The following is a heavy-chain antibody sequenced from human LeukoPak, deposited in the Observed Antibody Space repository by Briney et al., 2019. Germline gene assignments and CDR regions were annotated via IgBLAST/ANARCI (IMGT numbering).Heavy chain of an antibody. CDR2: FDPEDGET. J-gene: IGHJ4*02. V-gene: IGHV1-24*01. CDR3: ATTVGIAARPGGNVFDY. Sequence: ASVKVSCKVSGYTLTELSMHWVRQAPGKGLEWMGGFDPEDGETIYAQKFQGRVTMTEDTSTDTAYMELSSLRSEDTAVYYCATTVGIAARPGGNVFDYWGQGTLVTVSS. D-gene: IGHD6-6*01. CDR1: GYTLTELS.